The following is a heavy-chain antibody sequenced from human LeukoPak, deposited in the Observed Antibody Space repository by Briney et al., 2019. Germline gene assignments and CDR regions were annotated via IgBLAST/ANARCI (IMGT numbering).Heavy chain of an antibody. CDR3: ARYLPYWYFDL. D-gene: IGHD2/OR15-2a*01. V-gene: IGHV4-34*01. J-gene: IGHJ2*01. CDR2: INHSGST. Sequence: SETLSLTCAVYGGSFSGYYWSWIRQPPGKGLEWIGEINHSGSTNYNPSLKCRVTISVDTSKNQFSLKLSSVTAADTAVYYCARYLPYWYFDLWGCGTLVTVSS. CDR1: GGSFSGYY.